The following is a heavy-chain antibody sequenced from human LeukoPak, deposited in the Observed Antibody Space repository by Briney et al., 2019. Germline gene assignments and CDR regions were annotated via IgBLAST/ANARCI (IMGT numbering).Heavy chain of an antibody. Sequence: PGGSLRLSCAASGFTFSSYAMTWVRQAPGKGLEWVSAISDRDGSTYYADSVKGQFTISRDNSKNTLYLQMNSLRAEDTAVYYCAKGYRGNYDYWGQGTLVTVSS. CDR1: GFTFSSYA. V-gene: IGHV3-23*01. CDR3: AKGYRGNYDY. CDR2: ISDRDGST. D-gene: IGHD1-26*01. J-gene: IGHJ4*02.